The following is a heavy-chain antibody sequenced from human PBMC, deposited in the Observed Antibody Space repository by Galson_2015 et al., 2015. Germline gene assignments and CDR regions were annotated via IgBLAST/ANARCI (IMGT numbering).Heavy chain of an antibody. CDR2: ISAYNGNT. D-gene: IGHD6-6*01. CDR1: GYTFTSYA. J-gene: IGHJ5*02. V-gene: IGHV1-18*01. CDR3: ARAYSSSKGDWFDP. Sequence: SVKVSCKASGYTFTSYAMNWVRQAPGQGLEWMGWISAYNGNTNYAQKLQGRVTMTTDTSTSTAYMELRSLRSDDTAVYYCARAYSSSKGDWFDPWGQGTLVTVSS.